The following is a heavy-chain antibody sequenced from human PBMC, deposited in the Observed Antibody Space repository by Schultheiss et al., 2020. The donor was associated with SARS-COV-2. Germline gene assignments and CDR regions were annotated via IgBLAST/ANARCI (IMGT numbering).Heavy chain of an antibody. CDR2: IYHSGST. D-gene: IGHD3-10*01. CDR1: GGSISSSNW. V-gene: IGHV4-4*02. J-gene: IGHJ6*02. Sequence: SETLSLTCAVSGGSISSSNWWSWVRQPPGKGLEWIGEIYHSGSTNYNPSLKSRVTISVDKSKNQFSLKLSSVTAADTAVYYCARDRRNYYGSGNYYYYGMDVWGQGTTVTVSS. CDR3: ARDRRNYYGSGNYYYYGMDV.